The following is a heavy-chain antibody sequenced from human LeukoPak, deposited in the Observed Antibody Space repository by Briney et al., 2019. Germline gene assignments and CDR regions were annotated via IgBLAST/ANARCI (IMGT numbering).Heavy chain of an antibody. V-gene: IGHV1-69*06. CDR2: IIPIFGTA. Sequence: ASVKVSCKASGGTFSSYAISWVRQAPGQGLEWMGGIIPIFGTANYAQKFQGRVTITADKSTSTAYMELSSLRSEDTAVYYCARVGRGYSYGHVAYDYWGQGTLVTVSS. D-gene: IGHD5-18*01. J-gene: IGHJ4*02. CDR1: GGTFSSYA. CDR3: ARVGRGYSYGHVAYDY.